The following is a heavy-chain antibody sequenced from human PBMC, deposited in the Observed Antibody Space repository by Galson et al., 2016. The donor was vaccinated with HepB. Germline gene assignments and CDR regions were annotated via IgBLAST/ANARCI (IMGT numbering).Heavy chain of an antibody. CDR2: LNPTSGRT. D-gene: IGHD6-19*01. CDR1: GYTFSAHY. Sequence: SVKVSCKASGYTFSAHYMHWVRQAPGQGLERMGALNPTSGRTNYAQKFQGRVAMTRDTSTSTVYMELSSLTSDDTAIYYCARDSSDWSLPSGLYGMDVWGRGTTVTVSS. CDR3: ARDSSDWSLPSGLYGMDV. V-gene: IGHV1-46*01. J-gene: IGHJ6*01.